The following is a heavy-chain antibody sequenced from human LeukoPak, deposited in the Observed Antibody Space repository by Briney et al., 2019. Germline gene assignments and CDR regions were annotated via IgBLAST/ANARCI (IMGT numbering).Heavy chain of an antibody. CDR2: IFPSGST. J-gene: IGHJ3*02. Sequence: PSETLSLTCSVSGGSLSSGSDYWSWIRQPAGKGLEWIGCIFPSGSTNYNPSLKSRVTISVDTSKNQFSLKLSSVTAADTAVYYCAREGCSGGSCYNGQGAFDIWGQGTMVTVSS. V-gene: IGHV4-61*10. CDR1: GGSLSSGSDY. CDR3: AREGCSGGSCYNGQGAFDI. D-gene: IGHD2-15*01.